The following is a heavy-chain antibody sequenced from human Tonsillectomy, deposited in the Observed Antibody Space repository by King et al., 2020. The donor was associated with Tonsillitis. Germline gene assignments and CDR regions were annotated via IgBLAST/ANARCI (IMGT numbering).Heavy chain of an antibody. V-gene: IGHV3-30-3*01. Sequence: VQLVESGGGVVQPGRSLRLSCAASGFTFSSYAMHWVRQAPGKGLEWVAVISYDGSNKYYADSVKGRFTISRDNSKNTLYLQMNSLRAEDTAVYYCARDQGALYSSSPHYYFDYWAREPWSPSPQ. J-gene: IGHJ4*02. CDR3: ARDQGALYSSSPHYYFDY. CDR2: ISYDGSNK. D-gene: IGHD6-6*01. CDR1: GFTFSSYA.